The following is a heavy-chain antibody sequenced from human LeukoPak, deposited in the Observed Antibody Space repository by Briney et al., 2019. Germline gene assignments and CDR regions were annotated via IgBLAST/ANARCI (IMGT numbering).Heavy chain of an antibody. J-gene: IGHJ4*02. D-gene: IGHD3-3*01. Sequence: SETLSLTCTVSGGSISSYYWSWIRQPPGKGLEWIGYIYYSGSTNYNPSLKSRVTISVDTSKNQFSLKLSSVTAADTAVYYCAIYDFWSGYTYWGQGTLVTVSS. CDR2: IYYSGST. V-gene: IGHV4-59*12. CDR3: AIYDFWSGYTY. CDR1: GGSISSYY.